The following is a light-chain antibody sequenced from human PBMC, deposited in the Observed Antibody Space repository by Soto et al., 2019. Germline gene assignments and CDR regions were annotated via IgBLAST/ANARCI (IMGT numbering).Light chain of an antibody. CDR3: QQYDILPT. V-gene: IGKV1-33*01. CDR2: DAS. CDR1: QDIMNF. Sequence: DIQMTQSPSSLSASVGDRVTITCQASQDIMNFLNWYQQKPGKDPKLLIFDASNLETGVPSRFSGSGSGTDFTFTSSSLQPEDIATYYCQQYDILPTFGQGTKLEIK. J-gene: IGKJ2*01.